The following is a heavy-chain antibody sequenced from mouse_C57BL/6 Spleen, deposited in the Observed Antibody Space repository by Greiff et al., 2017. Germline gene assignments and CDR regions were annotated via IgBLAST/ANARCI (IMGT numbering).Heavy chain of an antibody. CDR2: IYPGDGDT. D-gene: IGHD2-1*01. J-gene: IGHJ2*01. V-gene: IGHV1-82*01. CDR3: ARLYYGNYGYYFDY. CDR1: GYAFSSSW. Sequence: VKLMESGPELVKPGASVKISCKASGYAFSSSWMNWVKQRPGKGLEWIGRIYPGDGDTNYNGKFKGKATLTADKSSSTAYMQRSSLTSEDSAVYFCARLYYGNYGYYFDYWGQGTTLTVSS.